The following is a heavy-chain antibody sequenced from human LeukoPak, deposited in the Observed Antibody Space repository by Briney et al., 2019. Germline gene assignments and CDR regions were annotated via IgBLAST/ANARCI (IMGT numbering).Heavy chain of an antibody. J-gene: IGHJ4*02. D-gene: IGHD2-21*02. CDR3: ARGGIVVVTFDY. V-gene: IGHV3-23*01. CDR1: GFTFNSYA. Sequence: GGSLRLSCAASGFTFNSYAMIWVRQAPGKGLEWVSGISGSGGSTYLADSVKGRFTISRDNAKNSLYLQMNSLRAEDTALYYCARGGIVVVTFDYWGQGTLVTVSS. CDR2: ISGSGGST.